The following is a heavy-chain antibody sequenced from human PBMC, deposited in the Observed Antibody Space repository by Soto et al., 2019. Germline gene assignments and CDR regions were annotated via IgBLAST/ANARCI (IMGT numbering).Heavy chain of an antibody. CDR1: GFTVSSNY. V-gene: IGHV3-66*01. J-gene: IGHJ6*02. CDR3: AKVRSYYYYYSVNV. Sequence: SLRLSCAASGFTVSSNYMTWVRQAPGKGLEWVSVIYTGGNTYYADSVKGRFSISRDNSKNTVFLQMNSLRAEDTAVYYCAKVRSYYYYYSVNVWGQGTTVTVSS. CDR2: IYTGGNT.